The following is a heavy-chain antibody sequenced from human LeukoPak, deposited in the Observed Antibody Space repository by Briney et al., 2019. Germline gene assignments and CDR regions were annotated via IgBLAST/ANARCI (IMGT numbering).Heavy chain of an antibody. CDR3: ARDTDASGTINFDY. CDR2: INPNSGGT. CDR1: GYSFTAYY. Sequence: ASVKVSCKASGYSFTAYYMHWVRQAPGQGLEWMGWINPNSGGTNYAQKFQGRVTMTRDTSISTAYMELSRLRSDDTAVYYCARDTDASGTINFDYWGQGTLVTVSS. V-gene: IGHV1-2*02. D-gene: IGHD3-10*01. J-gene: IGHJ4*02.